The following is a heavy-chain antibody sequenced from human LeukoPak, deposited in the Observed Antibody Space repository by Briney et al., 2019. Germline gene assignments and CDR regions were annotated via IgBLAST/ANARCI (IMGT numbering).Heavy chain of an antibody. CDR2: IYNSGST. CDR1: GGSISTYY. D-gene: IGHD1-26*01. J-gene: IGHJ4*02. Sequence: SETLSLTCTVSGGSISTYYWSWIRQPPGKGLEWIGHIYNSGSTNYSPSLKSRVTMSVDTSKTQFSLNLTSVTAADTAVYYCAREGVGDMGWGQGTLVTVSS. V-gene: IGHV4-59*12. CDR3: AREGVGDMG.